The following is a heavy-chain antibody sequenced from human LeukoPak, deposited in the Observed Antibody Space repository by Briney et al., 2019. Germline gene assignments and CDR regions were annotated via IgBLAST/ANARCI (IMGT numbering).Heavy chain of an antibody. CDR2: IYYSGSI. CDR3: AREADYYGSGSYLLLTH. CDR1: GGSISSYY. V-gene: IGHV4-59*01. D-gene: IGHD3-10*01. J-gene: IGHJ4*02. Sequence: SETLSLTCTVSGGSISSYYWSWIRQPPGKGLEWIGYIYYSGSINYNPSLKSRVTISVDTSKNQFSLKLSSVTAADTAVYYCAREADYYGSGSYLLLTHWGQGTLVTVSS.